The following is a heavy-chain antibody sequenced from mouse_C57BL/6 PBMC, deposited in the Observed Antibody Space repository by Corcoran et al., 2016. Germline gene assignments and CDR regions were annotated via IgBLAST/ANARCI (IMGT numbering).Heavy chain of an antibody. Sequence: EVQLQQSGPELVKPGASVKISCKASGYTFTDYYMNWVKQSHGKSLEWIGDINPNNGGTSYNQKFKGKATLTVDKSSSTAYMELRSLTSEDSAVYYCARDLPYSNFFDYWGQGTTLTVSS. CDR3: ARDLPYSNFFDY. CDR2: INPNNGGT. J-gene: IGHJ2*01. CDR1: GYTFTDYY. D-gene: IGHD2-5*01. V-gene: IGHV1-26*01.